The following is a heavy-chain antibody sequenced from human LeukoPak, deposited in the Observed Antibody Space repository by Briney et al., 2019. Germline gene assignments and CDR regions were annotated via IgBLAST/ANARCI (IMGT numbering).Heavy chain of an antibody. CDR1: GGTFSSYA. Sequence: ASVKVSCKASGGTFSSYAISWVRQAPGQGLEWMGGIIPIFGTANYAQKFQGRVTITADESTSTAYMELSSLRSEDTAVYYCARVSYYYDSSGYRGYNWFDPWGQGTLVTVSS. J-gene: IGHJ5*02. CDR2: IIPIFGTA. D-gene: IGHD3-22*01. V-gene: IGHV1-69*13. CDR3: ARVSYYYDSSGYRGYNWFDP.